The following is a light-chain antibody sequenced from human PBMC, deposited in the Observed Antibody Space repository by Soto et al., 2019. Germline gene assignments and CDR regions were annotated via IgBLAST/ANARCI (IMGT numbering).Light chain of an antibody. CDR2: TTN. CDR3: LLYYGGAQLV. V-gene: IGLV7-43*01. CDR1: TGAVTSGNY. Sequence: QTVVTQEHSLTVSQGGTVTLTCSSSTGAVTSGNYPSWFQQKPGQTPRTLIYTTNSRHSWTPARFSGSLLGGKAALTVSGVQPGDEAEYYCLLYYGGAQLVFGGGTKLTVL. J-gene: IGLJ3*02.